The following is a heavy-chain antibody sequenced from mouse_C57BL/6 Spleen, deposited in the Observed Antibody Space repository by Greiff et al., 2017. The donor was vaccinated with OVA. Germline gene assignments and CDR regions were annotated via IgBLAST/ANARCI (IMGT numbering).Heavy chain of an antibody. CDR2: INPYNGGT. J-gene: IGHJ3*01. V-gene: IGHV1-19*01. Sequence: EVKLVESGPVLVKPGASVKMSCKASGYTFTDYYMNWVKQSHGKSLEWIGVINPYNGGTSYNQKFKGKATLTVDKSSSTAYMELNSLTSEDSAVYYCARPPPIYDGYLFAYWGQGTLVTVSA. CDR1: GYTFTDYY. D-gene: IGHD2-3*01. CDR3: ARPPPIYDGYLFAY.